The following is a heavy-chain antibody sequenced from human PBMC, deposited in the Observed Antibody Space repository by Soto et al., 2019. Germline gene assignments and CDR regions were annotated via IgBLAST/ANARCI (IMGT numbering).Heavy chain of an antibody. CDR2: INPSSGST. CDR1: GYTFTSYY. CDR3: ASDFPDCYGGRGGHFDY. Sequence: ASVKVSCKASGYTFTSYYMHWVRQAPGQGLDWMGIINPSSGSTSYAQKFQGRVTMTRDKSTSTVYRELSSLRSEDTAVYYCASDFPDCYGGRGGHFDYWGQGTSVPVSS. D-gene: IGHD2-21*01. J-gene: IGHJ4*02. V-gene: IGHV1-46*01.